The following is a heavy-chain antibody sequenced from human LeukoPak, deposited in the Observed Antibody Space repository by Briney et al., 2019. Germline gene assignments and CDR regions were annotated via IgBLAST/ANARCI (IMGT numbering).Heavy chain of an antibody. D-gene: IGHD6-19*01. CDR3: ARAEYSSGWYPFDY. CDR1: GGSISRYY. CDR2: IYYSGST. V-gene: IGHV4-59*01. Sequence: SETLSLTCTVSGGSISRYYWSWLRQPPGKGLEWIGYIYYSGSTNYNPSLKSRVTISVDTSKNQFSLKLSSVTAADTAVYYCARAEYSSGWYPFDYWGQGTPVTVSS. J-gene: IGHJ4*02.